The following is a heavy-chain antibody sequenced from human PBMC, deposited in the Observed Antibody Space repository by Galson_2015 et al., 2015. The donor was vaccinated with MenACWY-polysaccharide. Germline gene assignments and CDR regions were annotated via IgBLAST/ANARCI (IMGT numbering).Heavy chain of an antibody. CDR2: IRGSGDGT. Sequence: SLRLSCAASGFTFSSYTMSWVRQAPGKGLEWVSAIRGSGDGTSYADSVKGRFTISRDNSKNTLYLQMNSLRAEDTAVYYCAKAGAGSGGYPIWVDWGQGTLVTVSS. CDR3: AKAGAGSGGYPIWVD. D-gene: IGHD1-26*01. J-gene: IGHJ4*02. CDR1: GFTFSSYT. V-gene: IGHV3-23*01.